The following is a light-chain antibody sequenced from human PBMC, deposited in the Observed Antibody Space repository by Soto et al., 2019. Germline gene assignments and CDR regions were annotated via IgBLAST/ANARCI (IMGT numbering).Light chain of an antibody. J-gene: IGKJ1*01. Sequence: EIVFTQSPGTLSLSPGERATLSFRASQSVSSIYLAWYQQKPGQAPRLLIYGASSRATGIPDRFSGSGSGTDFTLTISRLEPEDFAVYYCQQYGSSPRTFGQGTKVDIK. V-gene: IGKV3-20*01. CDR2: GAS. CDR3: QQYGSSPRT. CDR1: QSVSSIY.